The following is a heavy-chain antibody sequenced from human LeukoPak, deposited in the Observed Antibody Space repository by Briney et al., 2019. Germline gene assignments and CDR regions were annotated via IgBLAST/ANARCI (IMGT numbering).Heavy chain of an antibody. J-gene: IGHJ4*02. CDR3: AKRLGDPRAFDY. CDR1: AFTFSNYA. D-gene: IGHD2-21*02. V-gene: IGHV3-23*01. CDR2: ISGTSVTI. Sequence: GGSLRRSSAASAFTFSNYAMSWVRQAPGKGLEWVSGISGTSVTINYAAPVKSRFTISTDNSKDPLYLQMNGLIVDDLAVYYCAKRLGDPRAFDYWGQGTLVTVSS.